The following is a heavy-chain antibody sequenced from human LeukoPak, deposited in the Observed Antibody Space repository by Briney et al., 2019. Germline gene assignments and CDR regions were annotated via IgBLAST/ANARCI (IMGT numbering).Heavy chain of an antibody. Sequence: GGSLRLSCAASGFXFSSYEINWVRQAPGKGQEWVSYISSSGSTIYYADSVKGRFTISRDNAKNSLYLQMNSLRAEDTAVYYCAREEDYGMDVWGQGTTVTVSS. CDR2: ISSSGSTI. CDR3: AREEDYGMDV. J-gene: IGHJ6*02. V-gene: IGHV3-48*03. CDR1: GFXFSSYE.